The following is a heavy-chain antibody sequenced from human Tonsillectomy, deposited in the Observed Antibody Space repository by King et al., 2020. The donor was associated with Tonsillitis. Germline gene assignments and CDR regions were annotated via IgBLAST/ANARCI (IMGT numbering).Heavy chain of an antibody. D-gene: IGHD5-12*01. CDR1: GGSFSGYY. J-gene: IGHJ4*02. Sequence: VQLQQWGAGLLEPSETLSLSCAVYGGSFSGYYWSWIRQPPGKGLEWIGEINQSGSTNYNPSLKSRVTISVDTSKNQFSLTLSSVTAADTAVYYCARRGEYSGYDHSTYFDYWGQGTLVTVSS. V-gene: IGHV4-34*01. CDR3: ARRGEYSGYDHSTYFDY. CDR2: INQSGST.